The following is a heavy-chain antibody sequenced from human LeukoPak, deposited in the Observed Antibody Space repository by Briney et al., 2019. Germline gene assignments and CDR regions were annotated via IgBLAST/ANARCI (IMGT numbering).Heavy chain of an antibody. Sequence: PGGSLRLSCAASGFTFSSYAMSWVRQAPGKGLEWVSAISGSGDSTYYADSVKGRFTISRDNSKNTLYLQMNSLRAEDTAVYYCAKEKTGTISSITYGMDVWGQGTTVTVSS. CDR3: AKEKTGTISSITYGMDV. D-gene: IGHD1-7*01. V-gene: IGHV3-23*01. CDR1: GFTFSSYA. CDR2: ISGSGDST. J-gene: IGHJ6*02.